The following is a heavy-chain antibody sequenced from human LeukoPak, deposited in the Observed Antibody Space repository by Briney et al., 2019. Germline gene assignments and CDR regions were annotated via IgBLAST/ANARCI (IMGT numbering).Heavy chain of an antibody. Sequence: GASVKVSCKASGYTFTGSDINWVRQATGQGLEWMGWMNPNSGNTSYAQKFQGRVTMTRNTSISTAYMELSSLRCEDTAVYYCARGHDNSGYYYYYYYYMDVWGKGTTVTISS. J-gene: IGHJ6*03. CDR1: GYTFTGSD. CDR2: MNPNSGNT. CDR3: ARGHDNSGYYYYYYYYMDV. V-gene: IGHV1-8*02. D-gene: IGHD3-22*01.